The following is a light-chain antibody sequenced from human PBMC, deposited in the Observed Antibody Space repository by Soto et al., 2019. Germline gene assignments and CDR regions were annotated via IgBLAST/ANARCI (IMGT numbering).Light chain of an antibody. CDR1: QSVSNSY. V-gene: IGKV3-20*01. Sequence: EIVLTQSPGTLSLSPGERATLSCRASQSVSNSYLAWYQKKPGQAPRLLIYSASSSATGTPDRFSGSGSGADFPINISRLESEDFAVYYCQHQDRSSYTFGEGTKLEIK. CDR2: SAS. CDR3: QHQDRSSYT. J-gene: IGKJ2*01.